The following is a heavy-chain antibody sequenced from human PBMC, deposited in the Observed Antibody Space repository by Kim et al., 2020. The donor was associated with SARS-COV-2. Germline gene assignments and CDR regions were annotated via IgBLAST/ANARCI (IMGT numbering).Heavy chain of an antibody. Sequence: SETLSLTCTVSGGSITSGGYYWSWIRQQPGKGLEWIGNIHYSGTTFANPSLKSRLTISVDTSKNQFSLRLTSVTAADTAADLCARHGSGTYYKHPNGMD. V-gene: IGHV4-31*03. J-gene: IGHJ6*01. CDR1: GGSITSGGYY. CDR2: IHYSGTT. D-gene: IGHD3-10*01. CDR3: ARHGSGTYYKHPNGMD.